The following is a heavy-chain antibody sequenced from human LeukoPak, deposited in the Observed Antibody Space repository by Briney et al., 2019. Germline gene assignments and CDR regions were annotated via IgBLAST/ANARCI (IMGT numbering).Heavy chain of an antibody. D-gene: IGHD4-23*01. CDR3: ARGLRWGYYYYYMDV. V-gene: IGHV1-69*05. CDR1: GGTFSNYA. CDR2: IIPIFGTA. J-gene: IGHJ6*03. Sequence: SVKVSCKASGGTFSNYAISWVRQAPGQGLEWMGGIIPIFGTANYAQKFQGRVTITTDESTSTAYMELSSLRSEDTAVYYCARGLRWGYYYYYMDVWGKGTTVTVSS.